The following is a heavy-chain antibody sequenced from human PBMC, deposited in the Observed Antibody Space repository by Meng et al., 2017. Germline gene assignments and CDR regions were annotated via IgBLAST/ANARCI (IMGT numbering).Heavy chain of an antibody. CDR2: IIPIFGTA. CDR3: ARDGVGATEGYFDY. CDR1: GGTFSSYA. V-gene: IGHV1-69*06. J-gene: IGHJ4*02. D-gene: IGHD1-26*01. Sequence: VQLVRSGPEVKRPGPWAKVSCKAAGGTFSSYATSGVRQAPGQGLEWMGGIIPIFGTANYAQKFQGRVTITADKSTSTAYMELSSLRSEDTAVYYCARDGVGATEGYFDYWGQGTLVTVSS.